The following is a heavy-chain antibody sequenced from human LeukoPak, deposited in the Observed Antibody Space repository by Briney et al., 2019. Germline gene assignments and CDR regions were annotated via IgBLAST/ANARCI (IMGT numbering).Heavy chain of an antibody. CDR1: GDSISSSVYY. J-gene: IGHJ4*02. Sequence: PSETLSLTCTVSGDSISSSVYYWSWIRQPPGKGLEWIGYIYYSGSTNYNPSLKSRVTISVDTSKNQFSLKLSSVTAADTAVYYCARVRDSSGYYYYFDYWGQGTLVTVSS. CDR2: IYYSGST. CDR3: ARVRDSSGYYYYFDY. D-gene: IGHD3-22*01. V-gene: IGHV4-61*08.